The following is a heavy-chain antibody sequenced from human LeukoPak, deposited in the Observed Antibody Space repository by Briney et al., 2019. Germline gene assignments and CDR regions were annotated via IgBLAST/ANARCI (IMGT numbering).Heavy chain of an antibody. CDR1: GGSFSGYC. V-gene: IGHV4-34*01. CDR2: ITQSGST. D-gene: IGHD6-19*01. Sequence: SETLSLTCAVYGGSFSGYCWTWIRQFSGKGLEWIGEITQSGSTSYNPSLKSRVVISVDTSKNQFSLKLTSLTAADTAVYYCVRYYGSGWIQFDYWGQGTQVTVSS. CDR3: VRYYGSGWIQFDY. J-gene: IGHJ4*02.